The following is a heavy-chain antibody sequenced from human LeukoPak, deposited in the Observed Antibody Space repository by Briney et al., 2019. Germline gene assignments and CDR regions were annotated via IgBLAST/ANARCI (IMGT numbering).Heavy chain of an antibody. D-gene: IGHD3-22*01. CDR3: AKEEHDSSGYYL. CDR2: ISYDGSNK. Sequence: GGSLRLSCAASGFTFSSYGMHWVRQAPGKGLEWVAVISYDGSNKYYADSVKGRFTISRDSSKNTLYLQMNSLRAEDTAVYYCAKEEHDSSGYYLWGQGTLVTVSS. J-gene: IGHJ5*02. CDR1: GFTFSSYG. V-gene: IGHV3-30*18.